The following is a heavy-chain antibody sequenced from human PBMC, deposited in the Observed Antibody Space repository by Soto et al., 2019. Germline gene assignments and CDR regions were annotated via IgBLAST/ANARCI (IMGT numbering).Heavy chain of an antibody. CDR2: IWYDGSNK. V-gene: IGHV3-33*01. D-gene: IGHD1-7*01. CDR1: GFTFRSYG. Sequence: QVQLVESGGGVVQPGRSLRLSCAASGFTFRSYGMHWVRQAPGKGLEWVAVIWYDGSNKDYADSVKGRFTISRDNHKNTLYRQITSLRAEDTAGNYCERGRDVAWNYHGMEVWGQGTTVTVS. J-gene: IGHJ6*02. CDR3: ERGRDVAWNYHGMEV.